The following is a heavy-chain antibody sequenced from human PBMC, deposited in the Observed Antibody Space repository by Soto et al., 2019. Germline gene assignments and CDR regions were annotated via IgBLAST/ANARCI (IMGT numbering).Heavy chain of an antibody. CDR3: ATYRKFFQI. V-gene: IGHV4-4*02. Sequence: PSETLSLTCAVYGGSISSNKWWSWVRQPPGKGLEWIGEIYHSGSTNYNPSLKSRVTISVDTSKNQFSLKMSSVTAADTAVYYCATYRKFFQIWSQGTKVTV. D-gene: IGHD3-3*01. CDR1: GGSISSNKW. CDR2: IYHSGST. J-gene: IGHJ3*02.